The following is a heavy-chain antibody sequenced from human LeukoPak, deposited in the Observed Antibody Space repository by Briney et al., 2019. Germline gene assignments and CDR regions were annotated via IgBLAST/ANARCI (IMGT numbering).Heavy chain of an antibody. D-gene: IGHD3-3*01. CDR2: TRNKANSYTT. CDR3: AITILGY. Sequence: GGSLRLSWAASGFTFSDHYMDWVRQAPGKGLEWVGRTRNKANSYTTEYAASVKGRFTISRDDSKNSLYLQMNSLKTEDTAVYYCAITILGYWGQGTLVTVSS. V-gene: IGHV3-72*01. J-gene: IGHJ4*02. CDR1: GFTFSDHY.